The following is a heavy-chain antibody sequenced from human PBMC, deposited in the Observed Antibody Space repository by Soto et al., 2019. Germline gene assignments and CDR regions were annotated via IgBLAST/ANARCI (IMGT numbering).Heavy chain of an antibody. D-gene: IGHD2-15*01. CDR1: GGTFSSYT. CDR2: IIPILGIA. V-gene: IGHV1-69*02. Sequence: GASVKVSCKASGGTFSSYTISWVRQAPGQGLEWMGRIIPILGIANYAQKFQGRVTITADKSTSTAYMELSSLRSDDAAVYYCARAGAAPYYYYGMDVWGQGTRVTVSS. J-gene: IGHJ6*02. CDR3: ARAGAAPYYYYGMDV.